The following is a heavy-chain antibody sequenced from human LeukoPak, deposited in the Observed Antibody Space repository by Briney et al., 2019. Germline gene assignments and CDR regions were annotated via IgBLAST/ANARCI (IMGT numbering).Heavy chain of an antibody. CDR3: ARDIGRLHYPGRPDY. J-gene: IGHJ4*02. CDR1: GFTFSSYS. V-gene: IGHV3-21*01. Sequence: GGSLRLSCAASGFTFSSYSMNWVRQAPGKGLEWVSSISSSSSYIYYADSVKGRFTISRDNAKNSLYLQMNSLRAEDTAVYYCARDIGRLHYPGRPDYWGQGTLVTVSS. D-gene: IGHD1-26*01. CDR2: ISSSSSYI.